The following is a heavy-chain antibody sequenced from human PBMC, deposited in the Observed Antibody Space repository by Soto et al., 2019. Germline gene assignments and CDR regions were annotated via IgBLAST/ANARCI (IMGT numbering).Heavy chain of an antibody. Sequence: SETLSLTCIVSGGSISSDYWSWIRQPPGKGLEWLGNIYDSGSTNYNASLKSRVTISVDTSKNQFSLKLNSVTAADTAVYYCARIGAHGDYFLHWGQGTLVTVSS. D-gene: IGHD4-17*01. CDR2: IYDSGST. J-gene: IGHJ4*02. CDR3: ARIGAHGDYFLH. CDR1: GGSISSDY. V-gene: IGHV4-59*01.